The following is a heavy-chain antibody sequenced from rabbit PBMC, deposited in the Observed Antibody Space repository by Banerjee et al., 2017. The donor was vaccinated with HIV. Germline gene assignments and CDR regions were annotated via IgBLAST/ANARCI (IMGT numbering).Heavy chain of an antibody. V-gene: IGHV1S45*01. Sequence: TCKASGLDFSSGYWICWVRQAPGKGLEWIACIGAGSSGSTVYASWAKGRFTISKTSSATVTLQMTSLTAADTATYFCARDLAGVIGWNFNLWGPGTLVTVS. CDR2: IGAGSSGST. J-gene: IGHJ4*01. CDR1: GLDFSSGYW. D-gene: IGHD4-1*01. CDR3: ARDLAGVIGWNFNL.